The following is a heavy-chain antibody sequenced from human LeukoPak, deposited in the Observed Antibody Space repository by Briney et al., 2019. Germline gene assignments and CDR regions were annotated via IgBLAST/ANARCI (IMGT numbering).Heavy chain of an antibody. CDR1: GYTFTGYY. CDR2: VNPNSGGT. V-gene: IGHV1-2*02. J-gene: IGHJ4*02. CDR3: ARAGNHCSGGSCYRSGFDY. D-gene: IGHD2-15*01. Sequence: GASVKVSFKASGYTFTGYYMHWVRQAPGQGLEWMGWVNPNSGGTNYAQKFQGRVTMTRDTSISTAYMELSRLRSDDTAVYYCARAGNHCSGGSCYRSGFDYWGQGTLVTVSS.